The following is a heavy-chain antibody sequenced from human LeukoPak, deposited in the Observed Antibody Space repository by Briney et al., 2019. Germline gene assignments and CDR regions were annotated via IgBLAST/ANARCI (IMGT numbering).Heavy chain of an antibody. CDR1: GFTFSSYW. D-gene: IGHD1-26*01. CDR3: ARVGSSGSYFYYFDY. J-gene: IGHJ4*02. CDR2: INSDGSST. Sequence: GGSLRLSCAASGFTFSSYWMHWVRQPPGKGLVWVSRINSDGSSTSDADSVKGRFTISRDNAKNTLCLQMNSLRAEDTAVYYCARVGSSGSYFYYFDYWGQGTLVTVSA. V-gene: IGHV3-74*01.